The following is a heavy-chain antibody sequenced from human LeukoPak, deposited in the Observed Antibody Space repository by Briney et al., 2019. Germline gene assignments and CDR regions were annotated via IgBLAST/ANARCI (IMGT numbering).Heavy chain of an antibody. D-gene: IGHD6-19*01. Sequence: GGSLRLSCAASGFTFSSYAMSWVRQAPGKGLEWVSGITGSGGSTYYADSVKGRFTISRDDSKNTLYLQMNSLRAEDTAVYYCAKDQYSSGWYFTYQFDYWGQGTLVTVSS. CDR3: AKDQYSSGWYFTYQFDY. J-gene: IGHJ4*02. V-gene: IGHV3-23*01. CDR2: ITGSGGST. CDR1: GFTFSSYA.